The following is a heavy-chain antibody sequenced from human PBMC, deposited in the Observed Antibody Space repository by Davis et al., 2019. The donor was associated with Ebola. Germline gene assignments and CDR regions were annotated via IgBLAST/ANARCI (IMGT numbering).Heavy chain of an antibody. Sequence: SLKISCAASGFTFDDYAMHWVRQAPGKGLEWVSGISWNSGSIGYADSVKGRFTISRDNAKNSLYLQMNSLRAEDTALYYCAKDITRDPHLTYYFDYWGQGTLVTVSS. CDR3: AKDITRDPHLTYYFDY. CDR2: ISWNSGSI. CDR1: GFTFDDYA. J-gene: IGHJ4*02. V-gene: IGHV3-9*01. D-gene: IGHD3-16*01.